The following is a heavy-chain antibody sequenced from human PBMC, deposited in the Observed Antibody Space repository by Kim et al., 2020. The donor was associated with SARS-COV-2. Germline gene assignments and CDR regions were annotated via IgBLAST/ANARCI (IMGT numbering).Heavy chain of an antibody. CDR2: ISSSSSYI. D-gene: IGHD3-3*01. Sequence: GGSLRLSCAASGFTFSSYSMNWVRQAPGKGLEWVSSISSSSSYIYYADSVKGRFTISRDNAKNSLYLQMNSLRAEDTAVYYCARTVLINYDFWSGYHNDPGYWGQGTLVTVSS. CDR3: ARTVLINYDFWSGYHNDPGY. CDR1: GFTFSSYS. J-gene: IGHJ4*02. V-gene: IGHV3-21*01.